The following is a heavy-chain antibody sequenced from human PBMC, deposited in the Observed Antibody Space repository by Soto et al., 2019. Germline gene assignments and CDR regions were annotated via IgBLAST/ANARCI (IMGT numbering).Heavy chain of an antibody. CDR3: ARRQSESQLLFFRYYYYMDV. CDR2: MNPNSGNT. V-gene: IGHV1-8*01. Sequence: ASVKVSCKASGYTFTSYDINWVRQATGQGLEWMGWMNPNSGNTGYAQKFQGRVTMTRNTSISTAYKELSSLRSEDTAVNYCARRQSESQLLFFRYYYYMDVWGKGTTVTVSS. J-gene: IGHJ6*03. CDR1: GYTFTSYD. D-gene: IGHD2-2*01.